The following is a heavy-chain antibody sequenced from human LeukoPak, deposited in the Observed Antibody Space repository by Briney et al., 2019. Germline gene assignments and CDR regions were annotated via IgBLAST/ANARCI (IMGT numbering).Heavy chain of an antibody. CDR2: ISGSGGST. CDR3: ATPSAKFDFDY. D-gene: IGHD3-10*01. J-gene: IGHJ4*02. CDR1: GFPYSICD. Sequence: PGGSLRLSCAASGFPYSICDVNCVRHARGRGLEWVSAISGSGGSTYYADSVKGRFTISRDNSKNTLYLQMNSQRAEDTAVYYCATPSAKFDFDYWGQGTLVTVSS. V-gene: IGHV3-23*01.